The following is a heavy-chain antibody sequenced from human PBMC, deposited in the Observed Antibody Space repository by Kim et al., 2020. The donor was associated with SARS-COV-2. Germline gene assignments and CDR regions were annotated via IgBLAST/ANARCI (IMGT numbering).Heavy chain of an antibody. CDR3: AREDSSGWYDWFDP. J-gene: IGHJ5*02. V-gene: IGHV4-38-2*02. D-gene: IGHD6-19*01. Sequence: SETLSLTCTVSGYSISSGYYWGWIRQPPGKGLEWIGSIYHSGSTYYNPSLKSRVTISVDTSKNQFSLKLSSVTAADTAVYYCAREDSSGWYDWFDPWGQG. CDR2: IYHSGST. CDR1: GYSISSGYY.